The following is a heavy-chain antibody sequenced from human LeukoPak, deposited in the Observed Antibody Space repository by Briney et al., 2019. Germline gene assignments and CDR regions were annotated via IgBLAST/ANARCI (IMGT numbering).Heavy chain of an antibody. CDR1: GGSFSGDY. D-gene: IGHD3-10*01. J-gene: IGHJ6*03. Sequence: SETLSLTWAVYGGSFSGDYCSCISQHPGKVLEWILEVNHNVCTNYNPSLKSRVTLSVDTSQTQFSMKLSSVTAADTAVYYCARGPSHLRAYYYGSGRLNYYMDVWGKGNPVTVSS. V-gene: IGHV4-34*01. CDR2: VNHNVCT. CDR3: ARGPSHLRAYYYGSGRLNYYMDV.